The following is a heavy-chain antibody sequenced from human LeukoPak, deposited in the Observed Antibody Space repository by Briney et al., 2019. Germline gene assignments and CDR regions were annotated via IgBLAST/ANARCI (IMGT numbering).Heavy chain of an antibody. CDR1: GFTFSSHA. V-gene: IGHV3-48*01. CDR3: ATDSSSWYRYYYYGMDV. D-gene: IGHD6-13*01. J-gene: IGHJ6*02. Sequence: GGSLRLSCAASGFTFSSHAMSWVRQAPGKGLEWVSYISSSSSTIYYADSVKGRFTISRDNAKNSLYLQMNSLRAEDTAVYYCATDSSSWYRYYYYGMDVWGQGTTVTVSS. CDR2: ISSSSSTI.